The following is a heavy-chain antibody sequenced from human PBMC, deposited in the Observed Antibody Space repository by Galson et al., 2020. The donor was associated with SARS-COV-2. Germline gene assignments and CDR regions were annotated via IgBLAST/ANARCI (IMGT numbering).Heavy chain of an antibody. D-gene: IGHD3-22*01. CDR3: ARAPYDSSGYYSY. J-gene: IGHJ4*02. CDR2: ISSSSSYI. V-gene: IGHV3-21*01. CDR1: GFTFSSSS. Sequence: GESLKISCAASGFTFSSSSMNWVRQAPGKGLEWVSSISSSSSYIYYADSVKGRFTISRDNAKNSLYLQMNSLRAEDTAVYYCARAPYDSSGYYSYWGQGTLVTVSS.